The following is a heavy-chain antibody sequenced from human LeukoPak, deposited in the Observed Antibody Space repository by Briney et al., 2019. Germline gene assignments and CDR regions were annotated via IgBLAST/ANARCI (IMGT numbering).Heavy chain of an antibody. J-gene: IGHJ6*03. Sequence: PSETLSLTCTVSGGSISSYYWSWIRQPPGKGLEWIGYIYYSGSTNYNPSLKSRVTISVDTSKNQFSLKLSSVTAADTAVYYCARFSRRQLARLRHYYMDVWGKGTTVTVSS. CDR3: ARFSRRQLARLRHYYMDV. V-gene: IGHV4-59*12. D-gene: IGHD6-6*01. CDR1: GGSISSYY. CDR2: IYYSGST.